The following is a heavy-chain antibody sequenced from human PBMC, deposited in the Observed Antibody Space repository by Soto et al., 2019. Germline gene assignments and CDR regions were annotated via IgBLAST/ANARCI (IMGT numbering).Heavy chain of an antibody. D-gene: IGHD3-22*01. V-gene: IGHV3-33*01. Sequence: QVQLVESGGGVVQPGRSLRLSCAASGFTFSSYGMHWVRQAPGKGLEWVAVIWYDGSNKYYADSVKGRFTISRDNSKNTLYMQMNSLRAEDTAVYYCARGYSDSGRYSFYLFYWGQGTLVTVST. CDR3: ARGYSDSGRYSFYLFY. J-gene: IGHJ4*02. CDR1: GFTFSSYG. CDR2: IWYDGSNK.